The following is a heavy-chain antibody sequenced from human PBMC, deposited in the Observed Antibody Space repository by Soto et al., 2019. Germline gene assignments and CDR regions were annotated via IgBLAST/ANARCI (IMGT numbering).Heavy chain of an antibody. J-gene: IGHJ4*01. CDR1: GYTFTDYY. V-gene: IGHV1-69-2*01. Sequence: EVQMVQSGTEVKKPGSTVKISCKVSGYTFTDYYIHWVQQAPGQGLEWMGLIDPEGGETKYAEKFQGRVTITADKSQDTAALEVNSLRFEDTAVDYCATYRHADFRGGKQGAFDHCGHGSLVTVS. CDR3: ATYRHADFRGGKQGAFDH. D-gene: IGHD3-3*01. CDR2: IDPEGGET.